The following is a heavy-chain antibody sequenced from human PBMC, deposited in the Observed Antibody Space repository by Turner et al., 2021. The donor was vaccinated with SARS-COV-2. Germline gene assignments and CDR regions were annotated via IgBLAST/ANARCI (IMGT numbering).Heavy chain of an antibody. CDR3: AREIPIQRGAFDI. CDR1: GGTFSSNA. J-gene: IGHJ3*02. CDR2: IIPILGIT. D-gene: IGHD2-2*02. Sequence: QFQLVQSGAEVKKPGSSWKVSCKASGGTFSSNAINWVRQAPGQGLEWMGGIIPILGITNYAQKFQGRVTITADKSTSTAYMELSSLRSEDTAVYYCAREIPIQRGAFDIWGQGTMVTVSS. V-gene: IGHV1-69*10.